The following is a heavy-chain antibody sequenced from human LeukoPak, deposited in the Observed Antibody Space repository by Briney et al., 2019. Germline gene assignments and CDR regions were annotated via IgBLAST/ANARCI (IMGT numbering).Heavy chain of an antibody. J-gene: IGHJ4*02. CDR1: GGSISSSSYY. Sequence: SETLSLTCTVSGGSISSSSYYWGWIRQPPGKGLEWIGSIYYSGSTYYNPSLKSRVTISVDTSKNQFSLKLSSVTAADTAVYYCAVVVAARPIGSFDYWGQGTLVTVSS. V-gene: IGHV4-39*07. CDR2: IYYSGST. CDR3: AVVVAARPIGSFDY. D-gene: IGHD6-6*01.